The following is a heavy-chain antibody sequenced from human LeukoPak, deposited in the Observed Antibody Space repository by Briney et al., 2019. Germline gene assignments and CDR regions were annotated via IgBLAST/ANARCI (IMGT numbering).Heavy chain of an antibody. D-gene: IGHD6-19*01. CDR1: DASISSYY. V-gene: IGHV4-59*08. CDR2: IFHSGST. CDR3: ARLEAVAGKSSGMDV. J-gene: IGHJ6*02. Sequence: SETLSLTCTVSDASISSYYWSWIRQPPGKGLEWIGYIFHSGSTNYNPSLKSRVTISVDTSKNQFSLNLSSVTAADTAVYYCARLEAVAGKSSGMDVWGQGTTVTVSS.